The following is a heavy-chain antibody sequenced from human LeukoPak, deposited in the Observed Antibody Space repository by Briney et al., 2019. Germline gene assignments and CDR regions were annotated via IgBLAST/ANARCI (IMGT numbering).Heavy chain of an antibody. D-gene: IGHD2-2*01. V-gene: IGHV1-58*01. CDR2: IVVGSGNT. Sequence: LVKVSCKASGFTFTGSAVQWVRQARGQRLEWIGWIVVGSGNTNYAQKFQERVTITRDMSTSTAYMELSSLRSEDTAVYYCAAGHLDSYCSSTSCYGTFDYWGQGTLVTVSS. J-gene: IGHJ4*02. CDR3: AAGHLDSYCSSTSCYGTFDY. CDR1: GFTFTGSA.